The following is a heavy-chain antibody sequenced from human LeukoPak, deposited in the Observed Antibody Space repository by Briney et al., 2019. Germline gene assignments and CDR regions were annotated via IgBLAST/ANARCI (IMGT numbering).Heavy chain of an antibody. CDR2: INHSGST. V-gene: IGHV4-34*01. CDR1: GGSFSGYY. CDR3: ARGGVWSGYYRGSRTYYFDY. D-gene: IGHD3-3*01. J-gene: IGHJ4*02. Sequence: PSETLSLTCAVYGGSFSGYYWSWIRQPPGKGLEWIGEINHSGSTNYSPSLKSRVTISVDTSKNQFSLKLSSVTAADTAVYYCARGGVWSGYYRGSRTYYFDYWGQGTLVTVSS.